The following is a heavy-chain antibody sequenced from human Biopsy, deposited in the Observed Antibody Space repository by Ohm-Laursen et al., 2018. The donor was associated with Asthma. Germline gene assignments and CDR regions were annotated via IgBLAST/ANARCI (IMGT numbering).Heavy chain of an antibody. CDR2: IYYSGST. D-gene: IGHD4-17*01. J-gene: IGHJ5*02. CDR1: GGSINIGDYY. Sequence: TLSLTCTVPGGSINIGDYYWSWIRQHPVKGLEWIGHIYYSGSTYYNPSLKSRVSISLDTSKNQFSLSLTYVTAADTAVYYCARTTYGHDGFDPWGQGTLVTVSS. V-gene: IGHV4-31*03. CDR3: ARTTYGHDGFDP.